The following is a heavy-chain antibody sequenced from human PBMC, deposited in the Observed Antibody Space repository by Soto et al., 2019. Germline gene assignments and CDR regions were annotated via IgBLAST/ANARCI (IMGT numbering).Heavy chain of an antibody. CDR2: INPNSGGT. D-gene: IGHD3-22*01. CDR3: ARDKVPNYYDGSGYYYPYYYFDY. Sequence: GSSVKVSCKASGYTFTGYYMHWVRQAPGQGLEWMGWINPNSGGTNYAQKFQGRVTMTRDTSISTAYMELSRLRSDDTAVYYCARDKVPNYYDGSGYYYPYYYFDYWGQGTLVTVSS. CDR1: GYTFTGYY. J-gene: IGHJ4*02. V-gene: IGHV1-2*02.